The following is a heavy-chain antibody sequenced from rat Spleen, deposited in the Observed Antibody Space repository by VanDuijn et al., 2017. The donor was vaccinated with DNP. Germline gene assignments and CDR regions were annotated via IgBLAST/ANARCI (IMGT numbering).Heavy chain of an antibody. D-gene: IGHD1-5*01. CDR2: IWSAGST. CDR3: AGSGYHYAWEA. V-gene: IGHV2-16*01. J-gene: IGHJ4*01. Sequence: QVQLKESGPGLVQSSRTLSLTCTVSGFSLTSYGISWVRQPPGKGLEWIAAIWSAGSTDYNSALKSRLSISRDTSKSQVLLKMNRLQTEDTAMYVCAGSGYHYAWEAWGQGTSVTVSS. CDR1: GFSLTSYG.